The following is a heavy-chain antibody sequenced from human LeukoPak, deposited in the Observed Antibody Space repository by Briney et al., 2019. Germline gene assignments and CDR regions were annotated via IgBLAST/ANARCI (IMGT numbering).Heavy chain of an antibody. CDR2: INPNSGGT. D-gene: IGHD3-22*01. CDR1: GYTFTGYY. Sequence: GASVKVSCKASGYTFTGYYMHWVRQAPGQGLEWMGWINPNSGGTNYAQKFQGRVTMTRDTSISTAYMELSRLRSDDTAVYYCARAELFGSSGYYSRYYRDMDVWGKGTTVTVSS. CDR3: ARAELFGSSGYYSRYYRDMDV. V-gene: IGHV1-2*02. J-gene: IGHJ6*03.